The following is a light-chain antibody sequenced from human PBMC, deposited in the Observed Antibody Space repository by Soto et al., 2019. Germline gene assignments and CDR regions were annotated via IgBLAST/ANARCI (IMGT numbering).Light chain of an antibody. CDR1: STDVGAYNY. V-gene: IGLV2-8*01. Sequence: QSALTQPPSASGSPGQSVTISCTGTSTDVGAYNYVSWYQQHPGKAPKLIIYAVTKRPSGVPDRFSGSKSGNTASLTVSGLQAEDEAGYYCGSHAGDSNLVFGGGTKLTVL. CDR2: AVT. J-gene: IGLJ3*02. CDR3: GSHAGDSNLV.